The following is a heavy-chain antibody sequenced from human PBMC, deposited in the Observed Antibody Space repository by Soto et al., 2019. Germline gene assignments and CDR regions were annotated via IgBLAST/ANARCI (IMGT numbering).Heavy chain of an antibody. Sequence: ASVKVSCKASGYTFTSYDFNWVGQATGQGLEWMGWMNPNSGNKGYAQKFQGRVTMTRNTSISTAYMELSSLRSEDTVVYYCARGKYGSGSYNWFDPWGQGTLVTVSS. CDR3: ARGKYGSGSYNWFDP. CDR1: GYTFTSYD. J-gene: IGHJ5*02. CDR2: MNPNSGNK. V-gene: IGHV1-8*01. D-gene: IGHD3-10*01.